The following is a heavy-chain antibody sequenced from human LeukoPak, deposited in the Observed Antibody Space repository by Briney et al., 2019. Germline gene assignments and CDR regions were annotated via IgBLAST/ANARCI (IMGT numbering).Heavy chain of an antibody. D-gene: IGHD3-10*01. J-gene: IGHJ5*02. V-gene: IGHV3-20*01. CDR1: GFTLYDYG. CDR2: FNWYGGST. Sequence: PGGSLRLSCAASGFTLYDYGMSWVRQAPGKGVEWVSGFNWYGGSTGYADSVKGRFTISRDNAKNSLYLQMNSLRAEDTALYHCARPAQINYYGSGSYYGWFAPWGQGTLVTVSS. CDR3: ARPAQINYYGSGSYYGWFAP.